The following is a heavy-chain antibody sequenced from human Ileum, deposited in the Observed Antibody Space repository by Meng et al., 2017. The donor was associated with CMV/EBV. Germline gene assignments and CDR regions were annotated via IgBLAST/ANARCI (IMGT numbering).Heavy chain of an antibody. J-gene: IGHJ4*02. Sequence: GGSLRLSCAASGFTVSSNDMHWVRQAPGKGLEYVSVISRGGSIYYADSVQGRFTISRDNSKNTLYLQMGSLMVEDTAVYYCAGGRGRTGQIDPGVSGYFDSWGLGTLVT. CDR2: ISRGGSI. CDR1: GFTVSSND. CDR3: AGGRGRTGQIDPGVSGYFDS. V-gene: IGHV3-64*02. D-gene: IGHD1-1*01.